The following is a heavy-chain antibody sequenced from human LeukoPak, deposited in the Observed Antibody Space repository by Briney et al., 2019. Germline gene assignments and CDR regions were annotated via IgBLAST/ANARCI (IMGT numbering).Heavy chain of an antibody. Sequence: GGSLRLSCAASGFTFSTKYMNWVRQAPGKGLEWVSILYSGSDTYYANSVKGRFTISRDSSKNILFLQMNEPTDEDTAGYYCARVGDHFHWYLDLWGRGTLVTVSS. D-gene: IGHD3-10*01. CDR3: ARVGDHFHWYLDL. V-gene: IGHV3-53*01. CDR1: GFTFSTKY. CDR2: LYSGSDT. J-gene: IGHJ2*01.